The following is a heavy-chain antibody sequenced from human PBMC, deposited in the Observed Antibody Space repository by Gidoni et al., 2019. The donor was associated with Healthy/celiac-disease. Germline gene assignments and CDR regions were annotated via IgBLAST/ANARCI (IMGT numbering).Heavy chain of an antibody. Sequence: QVQLQESGPGLVKPSQTLSLTCPVSGGSISSGGYYWRWIRQHPGKGLEWIGYIYYSGSTYYNPSLKSRVTIAVDTSKNQFSLKLSSVTAADTAVYYCARESPYSSVSPYFDYWGQGTLVTVSS. CDR3: ARESPYSSVSPYFDY. CDR1: GGSISSGGYY. V-gene: IGHV4-31*03. J-gene: IGHJ4*02. CDR2: IYYSGST. D-gene: IGHD6-19*01.